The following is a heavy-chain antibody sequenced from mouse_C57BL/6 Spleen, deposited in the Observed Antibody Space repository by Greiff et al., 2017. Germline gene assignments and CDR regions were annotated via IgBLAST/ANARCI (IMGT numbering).Heavy chain of an antibody. CDR3: AAYYSDSTGAMDY. V-gene: IGHV1-59*01. CDR2: IDPSDSYT. Sequence: VQLQQPGAELVRPGTSVKLSCKASGYTFTSYWMHWVKQRPGQGLEWIGVIDPSDSYTNYNQKFKGKATLTVDTSSSTAYMQLSSLTSEDSAVYYCAAYYSDSTGAMDYWGQGTSVTVSS. D-gene: IGHD2-12*01. J-gene: IGHJ4*01. CDR1: GYTFTSYW.